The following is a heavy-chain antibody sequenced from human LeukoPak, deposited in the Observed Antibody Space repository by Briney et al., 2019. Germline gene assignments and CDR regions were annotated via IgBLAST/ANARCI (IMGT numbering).Heavy chain of an antibody. CDR1: GFTFGDYA. CDR2: IRSKAYGGTT. CDR3: TRALGPSAHDPYCYYYYGMDV. V-gene: IGHV3-49*04. D-gene: IGHD6-6*01. J-gene: IGHJ6*02. Sequence: GRSLRLSCTASGFTFGDYAMSWVRQAPGKGLEWVGFIRSKAYGGTTEYAASVKGRFTISRDDSKSIAYLQMNSLKTEDTAVYYCTRALGPSAHDPYCYYYYGMDVWGQGTTVTVSS.